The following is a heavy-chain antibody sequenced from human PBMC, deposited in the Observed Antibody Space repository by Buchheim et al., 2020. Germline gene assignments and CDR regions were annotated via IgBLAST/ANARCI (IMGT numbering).Heavy chain of an antibody. Sequence: VQLVESGGGLVQPGGSLRLSCAASGFTFSSYAMHWVRQAPGKGLEWVAVISYDGSNKYYADSVKGRFTISRDNSKNTLYLQMNSLRAEDTAVYYCARDSSIEYSSSLLGYYYYYYGMDVWGQGTT. CDR1: GFTFSSYA. J-gene: IGHJ6*02. CDR3: ARDSSIEYSSSLLGYYYYYYGMDV. V-gene: IGHV3-30-3*01. CDR2: ISYDGSNK. D-gene: IGHD6-6*01.